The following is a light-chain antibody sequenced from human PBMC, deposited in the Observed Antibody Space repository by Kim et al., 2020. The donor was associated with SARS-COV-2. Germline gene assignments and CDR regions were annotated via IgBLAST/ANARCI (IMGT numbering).Light chain of an antibody. CDR1: QRVITH. CDR2: DAP. Sequence: PEERSPLPCRAGQRVITHFAWYQQNPGQAPRLLIYDAPPRATGLPARFSGSGSVTEFTLTISSLQSEDFAVYYCQQYFGWPLTSGGGTKVDIK. V-gene: IGKV3-15*01. CDR3: QQYFGWPLT. J-gene: IGKJ4*01.